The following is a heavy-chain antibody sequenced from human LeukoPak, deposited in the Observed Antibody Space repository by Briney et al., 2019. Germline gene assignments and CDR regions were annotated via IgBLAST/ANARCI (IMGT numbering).Heavy chain of an antibody. J-gene: IGHJ3*02. Sequence: SQTLSLTCTVSGGSISSGDYYWSWIRQPPGKGPEWIGYIYYSGSTYYNPSLKSRVTISVDTSKNQFSLKLSSVTAADTAVYYCARDLEAIDGSSHAAFDIWGQGTMVTVSS. D-gene: IGHD1-26*01. CDR3: ARDLEAIDGSSHAAFDI. CDR2: IYYSGST. V-gene: IGHV4-30-4*08. CDR1: GGSISSGDYY.